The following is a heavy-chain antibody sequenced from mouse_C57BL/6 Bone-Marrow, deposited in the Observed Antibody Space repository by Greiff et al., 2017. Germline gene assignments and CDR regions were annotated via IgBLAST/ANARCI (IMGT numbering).Heavy chain of an antibody. V-gene: IGHV1-81*01. D-gene: IGHD1-1*01. Sequence: VQLQQSGAELARPGASVKLSCKASGYTFTSYGISWVKQRTGQGLAWIGEIDTRSGNTYYNEKFQGKATLTADKSSSTAYMELRSLTSEDSAVYFCEGGSSPFYAMDSWGQGTSVTVSS. CDR1: GYTFTSYG. J-gene: IGHJ4*01. CDR3: EGGSSPFYAMDS. CDR2: IDTRSGNT.